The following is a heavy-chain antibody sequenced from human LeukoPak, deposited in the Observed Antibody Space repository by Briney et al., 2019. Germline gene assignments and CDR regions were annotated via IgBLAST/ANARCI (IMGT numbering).Heavy chain of an antibody. Sequence: SETLSLTCTVSGGSISSYYWSWIRQPPGKGLEWIGSIYYSGSTYYNPSLKSRVTISVDTSKNQFSLKLSSVTAADTAVYYCASGGSSDRFDYWGQGTLVTVSS. J-gene: IGHJ4*02. CDR3: ASGGSSDRFDY. V-gene: IGHV4-59*12. CDR1: GGSISSYY. CDR2: IYYSGST. D-gene: IGHD6-6*01.